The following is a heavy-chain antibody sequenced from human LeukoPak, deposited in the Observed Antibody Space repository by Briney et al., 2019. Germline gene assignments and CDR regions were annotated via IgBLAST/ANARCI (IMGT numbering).Heavy chain of an antibody. D-gene: IGHD6-13*01. Sequence: SETLSLICTVSGGSISSYYWSWIRQPPGKGLEWIGYIYYSGSTNYNPSLKSRVTISVDTSKNQFSLKLSSVTAADTAVYYCARVVSSSWYVFDYWGQGTLVTVSS. CDR2: IYYSGST. V-gene: IGHV4-59*01. CDR3: ARVVSSSWYVFDY. J-gene: IGHJ4*02. CDR1: GGSISSYY.